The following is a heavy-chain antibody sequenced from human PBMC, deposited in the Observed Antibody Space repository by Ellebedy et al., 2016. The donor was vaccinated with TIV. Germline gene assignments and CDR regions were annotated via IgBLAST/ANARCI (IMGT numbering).Heavy chain of an antibody. CDR1: GFTFSSYS. J-gene: IGHJ4*02. Sequence: GESLKISXAASGFTFSSYSMNWVRQAPGKGLEWVSGISTSGDDTFYADSVKGRFTISRDNSQNTVFLHMNFLRADDTAMYYCAKRRGDLRGDLDYWGQGTLVTVSS. D-gene: IGHD3-16*01. CDR2: ISTSGDDT. V-gene: IGHV3-23*01. CDR3: AKRRGDLRGDLDY.